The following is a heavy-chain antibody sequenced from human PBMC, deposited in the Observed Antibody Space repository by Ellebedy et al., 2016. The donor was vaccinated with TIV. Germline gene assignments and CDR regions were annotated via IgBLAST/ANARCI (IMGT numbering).Heavy chain of an antibody. J-gene: IGHJ4*02. Sequence: GGSLRLSCEASGFIFSNYGMHWVRQAPGKGLEWVAMIRYDGSNKYYPDSVKGRFTVSRDDSNNTLYLQMNSLRVEDTAVYYCAKDPIAHVALYYFDYWGQGTLVTVSS. CDR1: GFIFSNYG. D-gene: IGHD2-21*01. V-gene: IGHV3-30*02. CDR2: IRYDGSNK. CDR3: AKDPIAHVALYYFDY.